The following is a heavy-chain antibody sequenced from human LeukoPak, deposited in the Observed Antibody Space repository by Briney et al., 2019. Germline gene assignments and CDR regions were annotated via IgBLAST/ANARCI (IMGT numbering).Heavy chain of an antibody. D-gene: IGHD4-23*01. CDR2: IYNGGST. Sequence: SETLSLTCTVSDYSISSSYYWGWTRQPPGKGLEWIASIYNGGSTFYNPSLNSRVTTSVDMSKNQFSLKVKSVTAADTAVYYCALEERHTGVIYWGQGTLVTVSS. V-gene: IGHV4-38-2*02. CDR3: ALEERHTGVIY. CDR1: DYSISSSYY. J-gene: IGHJ4*02.